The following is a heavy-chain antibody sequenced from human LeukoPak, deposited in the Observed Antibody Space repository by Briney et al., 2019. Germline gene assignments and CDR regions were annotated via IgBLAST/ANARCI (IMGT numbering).Heavy chain of an antibody. CDR1: GGSISSGDYY. Sequence: PSQTLSLTCTVSGGSISSGDYYWSWIRQPPGKGLEWIGYIYYSGSTYYNPSLKSRVTISVDTSKNQFSLKLSSVTAADTAVYYCASQYCTNGVCYRIDYWGQGTLVTVSS. V-gene: IGHV4-30-4*01. CDR2: IYYSGST. D-gene: IGHD2-8*01. CDR3: ASQYCTNGVCYRIDY. J-gene: IGHJ4*02.